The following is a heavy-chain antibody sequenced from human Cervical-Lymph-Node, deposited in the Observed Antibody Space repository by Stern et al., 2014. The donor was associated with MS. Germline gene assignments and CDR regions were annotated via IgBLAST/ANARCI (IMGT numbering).Heavy chain of an antibody. Sequence: QVQLVESGSEVKKPGASVKVSCKASEYTHNNYLIHWVRQAPGQRPDWMGVINPSGATNYAQKGQDRFTMTTDASTSTFYMELSRLRSEDTAVYYCAVRYCSGGRCYSVPDVWGQGTTVIVSS. J-gene: IGHJ6*02. CDR3: AVRYCSGGRCYSVPDV. CDR2: INPSGAT. CDR1: EYTHNNYL. D-gene: IGHD2-15*01. V-gene: IGHV1-46*02.